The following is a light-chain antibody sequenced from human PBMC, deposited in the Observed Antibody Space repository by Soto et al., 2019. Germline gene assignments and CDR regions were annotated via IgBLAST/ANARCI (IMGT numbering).Light chain of an antibody. J-gene: IGLJ1*01. CDR2: DVS. V-gene: IGLV2-14*01. CDR1: SSDVGAYKF. Sequence: QSVLTQPASVSGSPGQSITISCTGTSSDVGAYKFVSWYQQHPGKVPKLMIYDVSDRPSGVSNRFSGSKSGNTASLTISGLQDEDETDYYCRSYTGSSTPHVFGTGTKLTVL. CDR3: RSYTGSSTPHV.